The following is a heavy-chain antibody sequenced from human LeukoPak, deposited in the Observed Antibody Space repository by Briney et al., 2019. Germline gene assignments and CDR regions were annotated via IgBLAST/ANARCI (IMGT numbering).Heavy chain of an antibody. CDR2: FDPEDGET. V-gene: IGHV1-24*01. CDR3: ARDLGYCSSTSCYPFGWFDP. J-gene: IGHJ5*02. CDR1: GYTLTELS. Sequence: ASVKVSCKVSGYTLTELSMHWVRQAPGKGLEWMGGFDPEDGETIYAQKFQGRVTMTRDTSTSTVYMELSSLRSEDTAVYYCARDLGYCSSTSCYPFGWFDPWGQGTLVTVSS. D-gene: IGHD2-2*01.